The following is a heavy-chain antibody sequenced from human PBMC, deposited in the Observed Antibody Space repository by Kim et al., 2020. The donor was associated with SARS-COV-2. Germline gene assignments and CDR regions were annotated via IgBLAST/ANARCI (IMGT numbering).Heavy chain of an antibody. Sequence: GRFTIARDNSKITLYLQMKSLRAEDTAVYYCAKDYGIDIIAAAGTVDYWGQGTLVTVSS. D-gene: IGHD6-13*01. V-gene: IGHV3-23*01. CDR3: AKDYGIDIIAAAGTVDY. J-gene: IGHJ4*02.